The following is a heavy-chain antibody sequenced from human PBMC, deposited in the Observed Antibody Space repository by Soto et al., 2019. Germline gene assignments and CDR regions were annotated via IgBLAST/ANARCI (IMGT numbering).Heavy chain of an antibody. CDR3: ARVRPRREFDP. CDR1: GYTFTTFG. CDR2: ISANNGNT. J-gene: IGHJ5*02. Sequence: ASVKVSCKASGYTFTTFGISWVRQASGQGLEWVGWISANNGNTKYSQKFQGRVSLTTETSASTAYMELRSLRSDDTAIYFCARVRPRREFDPWGQGTLVTVSS. V-gene: IGHV1-18*01.